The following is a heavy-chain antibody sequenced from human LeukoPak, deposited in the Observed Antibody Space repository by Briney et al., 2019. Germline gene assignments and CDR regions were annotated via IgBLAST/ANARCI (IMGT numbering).Heavy chain of an antibody. CDR2: IYSGGST. Sequence: GGSLRLSCAASGFTVSNNYMNWVRQAPGKGLDWVSLIYSGGSTYYADSVKGRFTISRDNSKNTLYLQMNSPRAEDTAVFYCAREFCTNGVCYFDYWGQGTLVTVSS. V-gene: IGHV3-66*01. CDR1: GFTVSNNY. J-gene: IGHJ4*02. CDR3: AREFCTNGVCYFDY. D-gene: IGHD2-8*01.